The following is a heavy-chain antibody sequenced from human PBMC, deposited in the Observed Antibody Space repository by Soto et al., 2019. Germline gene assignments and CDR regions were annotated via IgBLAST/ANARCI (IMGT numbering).Heavy chain of an antibody. J-gene: IGHJ5*02. V-gene: IGHV4-4*07. Sequence: SETLSLTCTVSGGSISSYYWSWTRQPAGKGLEWIGRIYTSGSTNYNPSLKSRVTMSVDTSKNQFSLKLSSVTAADTAVYYCARDPYYDSSGYSWFDPWGQGTLVTVSS. D-gene: IGHD3-22*01. CDR2: IYTSGST. CDR3: ARDPYYDSSGYSWFDP. CDR1: GGSISSYY.